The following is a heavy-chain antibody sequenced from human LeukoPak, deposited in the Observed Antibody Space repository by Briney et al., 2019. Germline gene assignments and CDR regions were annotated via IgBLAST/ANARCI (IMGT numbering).Heavy chain of an antibody. D-gene: IGHD2-2*03. CDR3: ARAPAGYCSSTSCPHFDY. CDR2: INHSGSI. CDR1: GGSFSGYY. Sequence: PSETLSLTCAVYGGSFSGYYWSWIRQPPGKGLEWIGEINHSGSINYNPSLKSRVTISVDTSKSQFSLKLSSVTAADTAVYYCARAPAGYCSSTSCPHFDYWGQGTLVTVSS. V-gene: IGHV4-34*01. J-gene: IGHJ4*02.